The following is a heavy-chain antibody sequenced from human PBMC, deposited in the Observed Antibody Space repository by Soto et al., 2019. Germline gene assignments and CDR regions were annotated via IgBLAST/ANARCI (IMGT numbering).Heavy chain of an antibody. Sequence: QVQLVQSGAELKKPGASVNISCTASGFTFSDNLINWVRQVPGQGLEWMGWLNPDTGNTRYSETFQGRVTIYRQPSASIAYLELSGLENEDTALYFCARDIQSVGPRANDAFDVCGQGTMITVSS. CDR2: LNPDTGNT. J-gene: IGHJ3*01. CDR3: ARDIQSVGPRANDAFDV. V-gene: IGHV1-3*01. CDR1: GFTFSDNL. D-gene: IGHD5-18*01.